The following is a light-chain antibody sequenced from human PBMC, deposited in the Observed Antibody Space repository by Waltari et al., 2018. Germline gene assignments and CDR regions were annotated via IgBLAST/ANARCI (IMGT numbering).Light chain of an antibody. V-gene: IGLV1-47*01. CDR2: LDD. J-gene: IGLJ2*01. CDR1: SSNVGTTY. CDR3: AGWDDSLTGVV. Sequence: QSVLTQPPSLSGTPGQRVTISCSGSSSNVGTTYVFWYQQFPGRAPKLLIYLDDHRPSGVPDRVSASNSGSSASLTISGLRPEDEADYHCAGWDDSLTGVVFGGGTKLTV.